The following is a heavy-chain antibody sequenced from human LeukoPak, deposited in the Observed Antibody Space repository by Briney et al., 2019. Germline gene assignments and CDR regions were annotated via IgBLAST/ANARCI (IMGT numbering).Heavy chain of an antibody. J-gene: IGHJ6*02. CDR2: IYYSGST. V-gene: IGHV4-39*01. D-gene: IGHD6-6*01. Sequence: TSETLSLTCTVSGGSISSSSYYWGWIRQPPGKGLEWIGSIYYSGSTYYNPSLKSRVTISVDTSKNQFSLKLSSVTAADTAVYYCARGRGAARGGSHYYYYGMDVWGQGTTVTVSS. CDR3: ARGRGAARGGSHYYYYGMDV. CDR1: GGSISSSSYY.